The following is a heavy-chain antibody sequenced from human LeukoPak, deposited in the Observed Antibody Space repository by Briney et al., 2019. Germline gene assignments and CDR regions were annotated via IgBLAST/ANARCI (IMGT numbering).Heavy chain of an antibody. CDR3: ARRSSIATRLFDF. J-gene: IGHJ4*02. V-gene: IGHV5-51*01. D-gene: IGHD6-6*01. Sequence: GASLQISCKGSGYSFTSYLIGWVRQMPGKGLEWMGIIYPGDSDTKYSPSFQGQVTISADKSITTTCLQWSSLKASDTAIYFCARRSSIATRLFDFWGQATLVTVSS. CDR2: IYPGDSDT. CDR1: GYSFTSYL.